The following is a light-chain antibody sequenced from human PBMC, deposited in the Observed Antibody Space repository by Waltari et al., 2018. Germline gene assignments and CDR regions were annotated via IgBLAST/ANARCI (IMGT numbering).Light chain of an antibody. V-gene: IGKV1-39*01. J-gene: IGKJ1*01. CDR2: ASS. Sequence: EIQMTQSPPSLSASIGDRVTITCRASQTIGSDLVWYQQKLGKAPKLLIYASSTLQTGVPSRFSGIGSGTDFTLIISSLQPEDFAIYFCQQAFLPPWTFGQGTKVDI. CDR1: QTIGSD. CDR3: QQAFLPPWT.